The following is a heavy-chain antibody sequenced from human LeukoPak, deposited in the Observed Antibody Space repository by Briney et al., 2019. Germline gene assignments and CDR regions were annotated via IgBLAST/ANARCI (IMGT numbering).Heavy chain of an antibody. CDR2: IPYDGSNK. D-gene: IGHD6-19*01. Sequence: GGSLRLSCAASGFTFSSYAMHWVRQAPGKGLEWVAVIPYDGSNKYYADSVKGRFTISRDNSKNTLYLQMNSLRAEDTAVYYCARDLNSSGNLDYWGQGTLVTVSS. CDR3: ARDLNSSGNLDY. V-gene: IGHV3-30-3*01. J-gene: IGHJ4*02. CDR1: GFTFSSYA.